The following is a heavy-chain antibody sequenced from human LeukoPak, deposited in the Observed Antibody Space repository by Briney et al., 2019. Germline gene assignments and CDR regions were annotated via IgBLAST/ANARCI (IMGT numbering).Heavy chain of an antibody. CDR1: GFTSSSYW. V-gene: IGHV3-74*01. D-gene: IGHD3-10*01. J-gene: IGHJ5*02. Sequence: GGSLRLSCAASGFTSSSYWMHWVRQVPGKGLVWVSRVSGDGTARNYADSVKGRFTISRDDAKNTVDLQMNSLRGEDTAVYYCVRGRGSYGWFDPWGQGTLVTVSS. CDR3: VRGRGSYGWFDP. CDR2: VSGDGTAR.